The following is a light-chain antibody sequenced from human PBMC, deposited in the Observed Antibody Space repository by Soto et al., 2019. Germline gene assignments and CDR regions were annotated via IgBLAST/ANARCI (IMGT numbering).Light chain of an antibody. CDR3: CSYAGNSLGV. J-gene: IGLJ3*02. CDR1: SSDVGTYIL. Sequence: QSALTQPASVSGSPGQSITISCTGASSDVGTYILISWYQQHPGKAPKLMIYEVSKRPSGVSNRFSGAKSGNTASLTISGLQAEDEADYYCCSYAGNSLGVFGGGTKLTVL. V-gene: IGLV2-23*02. CDR2: EVS.